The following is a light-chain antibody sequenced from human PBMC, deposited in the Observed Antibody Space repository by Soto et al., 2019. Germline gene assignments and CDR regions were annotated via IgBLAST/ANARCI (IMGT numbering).Light chain of an antibody. CDR1: QSVSSSY. Sequence: EIVLTQSPGTLSLFPGERATLSCRASQSVSSSYLAWYQQKPGQAPRLLIYGASSRATGIPDRFRGSGSGTDFTLTISRLEPEDFAVYYCQQYGSSPWTFGQGTKVEIK. CDR3: QQYGSSPWT. J-gene: IGKJ1*01. V-gene: IGKV3-20*01. CDR2: GAS.